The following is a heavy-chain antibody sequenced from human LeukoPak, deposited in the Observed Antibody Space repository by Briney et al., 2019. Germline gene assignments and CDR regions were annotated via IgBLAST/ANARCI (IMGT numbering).Heavy chain of an antibody. J-gene: IGHJ4*02. CDR3: ARGRPIAVAGPLKY. D-gene: IGHD6-19*01. V-gene: IGHV1/OR15-1*01. Sequence: ASVKVSCKASGYIFTDYYMHWVRQAPGQELGWMGRINPNSGGTNYAQKFQGRVTMTRDTSISTAYTELSSLRSEDTAVYYCARGRPIAVAGPLKYWGQGTLVTVSS. CDR1: GYIFTDYY. CDR2: INPNSGGT.